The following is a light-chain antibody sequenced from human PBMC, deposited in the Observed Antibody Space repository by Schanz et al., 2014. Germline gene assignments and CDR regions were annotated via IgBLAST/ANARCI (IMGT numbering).Light chain of an antibody. CDR3: AAWDDSLQGWV. V-gene: IGLV1-40*01. CDR2: GKT. Sequence: QSVLTQPPSVSGAPGQRVTISCTGSNSDIGAGYDVHWYQQVPGTAPKLPIYGKTNRPSGVPDRFSGSKSGTSASLAISGLQSEDEADYHCAAWDDSLQGWVFGGGTKVTVL. J-gene: IGLJ3*02. CDR1: NSDIGAGYD.